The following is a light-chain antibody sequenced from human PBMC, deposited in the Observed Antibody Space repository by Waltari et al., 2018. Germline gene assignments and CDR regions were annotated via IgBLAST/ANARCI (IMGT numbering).Light chain of an antibody. J-gene: IGLJ2*01. V-gene: IGLV1-47*01. CDR3: ATWDDTIGGPV. CDR1: RANIGGRY. CDR2: RNN. Sequence: QSVLTQPPSESGTPGQRVIISCSGSRANIGGRYVSWYQHPPGAAPKHLINRNNQRPSGGPDRFSGSKSGTSASLAISGLRSEDEGDYFCATWDDTIGGPVFGGGTKLTVL.